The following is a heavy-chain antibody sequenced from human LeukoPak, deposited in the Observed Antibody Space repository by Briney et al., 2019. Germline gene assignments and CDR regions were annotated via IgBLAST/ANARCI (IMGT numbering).Heavy chain of an antibody. CDR2: MSFDGIHI. D-gene: IGHD3-10*02. CDR3: ARCSGYGTDV. Sequence: GGSLRLSCAASGFTFGSYAMHWVRQAPGKGLEWVAVMSFDGIHIYYADSVKGRFTIPRVNSKNTLYLQMNSLRGEDTSIYYCARCSGYGTDVWGQGTTVTVSS. V-gene: IGHV3-30-3*01. CDR1: GFTFGSYA. J-gene: IGHJ6*02.